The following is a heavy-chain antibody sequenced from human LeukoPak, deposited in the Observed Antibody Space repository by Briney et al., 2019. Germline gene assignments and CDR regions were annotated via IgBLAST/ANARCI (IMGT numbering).Heavy chain of an antibody. CDR2: INTNTGSP. J-gene: IGHJ4*02. D-gene: IGHD2-2*01. V-gene: IGHV7-4-1*02. CDR1: GYTFTTYA. CDR3: AVVPAATVPGTGTLDF. Sequence: ASVTVSCTASGYTFTTYAMNWVRQAPGQGLQWMGWINTNTGSPTYAQGFTGRFVFSLDSSVSTAYLQISSLKAEDTAVYYCAVVPAATVPGTGTLDFWGQGTLVTVSS.